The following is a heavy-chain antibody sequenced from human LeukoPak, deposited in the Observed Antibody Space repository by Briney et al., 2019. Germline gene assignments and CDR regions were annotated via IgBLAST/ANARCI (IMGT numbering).Heavy chain of an antibody. J-gene: IGHJ6*03. CDR2: IKPNSGGT. CDR3: ARGPDYDLWTGYPDYYYYSMDV. Sequence: GASVKVSCKASGYTFTGYYIHWVRQAPGQGLEWMGWIKPNSGGTNYAQKFQGRVTMTRDTSISTAYMELSSLRSEDTAVYYCARGPDYDLWTGYPDYYYYSMDVWGKGTTVTVSS. CDR1: GYTFTGYY. D-gene: IGHD3-3*01. V-gene: IGHV1-2*02.